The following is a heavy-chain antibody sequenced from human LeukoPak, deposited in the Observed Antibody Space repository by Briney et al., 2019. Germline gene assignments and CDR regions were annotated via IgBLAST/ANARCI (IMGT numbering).Heavy chain of an antibody. CDR1: GFTFSDFY. CDR3: ARDADSNLSFDF. Sequence: GGSLRLSCEVSGFTFSDFYMSWIRQAPGKGLEWLSYISTTGSYTKYADSVKGRFTISKDNAKNSLYLQMNSLRAEDTAVYYCARDADSNLSFDFWGQGTLVTVSS. CDR2: ISTTGSYT. J-gene: IGHJ4*02. D-gene: IGHD4-11*01. V-gene: IGHV3-11*06.